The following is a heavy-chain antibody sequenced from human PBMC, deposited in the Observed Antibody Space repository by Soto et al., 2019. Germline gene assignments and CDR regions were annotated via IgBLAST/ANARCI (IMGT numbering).Heavy chain of an antibody. Sequence: TGGSLRLSCAASGFTFSNHAMHWVRQAPGKGLECISTINTNGGSTYYADSVKGRFTISRDNSKSTLYLQMGSLRADDMAIYYCARGGGGAALADFDYWGQGALVTVSS. D-gene: IGHD3-16*01. J-gene: IGHJ4*02. CDR3: ARGGGGAALADFDY. V-gene: IGHV3-64*02. CDR2: INTNGGST. CDR1: GFTFSNHA.